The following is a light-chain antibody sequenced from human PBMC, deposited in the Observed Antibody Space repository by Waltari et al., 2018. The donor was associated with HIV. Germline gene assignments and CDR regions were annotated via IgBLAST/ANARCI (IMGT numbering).Light chain of an antibody. V-gene: IGLV3-1*01. CDR3: QTGDSNYVV. Sequence: SFELTQPPPVSVSAGLTAPLTCSGDRLGNKSAFWYQQNPGQPPVLVIYQDTKRPSGIPKRFSGSNAGTTATLTSGRTQAMDEAEYYSQTGDSNYVVFGGGTKLTVL. CDR2: QDT. J-gene: IGLJ2*01. CDR1: RLGNKS.